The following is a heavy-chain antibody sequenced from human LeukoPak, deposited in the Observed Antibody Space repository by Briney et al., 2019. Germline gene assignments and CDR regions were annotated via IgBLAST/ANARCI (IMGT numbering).Heavy chain of an antibody. CDR3: TPHLWGGTYPYYLAY. CDR1: GFTVTNNY. D-gene: IGHD1-26*01. J-gene: IGHJ4*02. Sequence: PGGSLRLSCAASGFTVTNNYISWVRQAPGKGLEWVSLIHRSGSTYHADSVKGRFTISRDNSKNTLYLQLNSLRADDTAVYYCTPHLWGGTYPYYLAYWGQGTLVTVSS. CDR2: IHRSGST. V-gene: IGHV3-53*01.